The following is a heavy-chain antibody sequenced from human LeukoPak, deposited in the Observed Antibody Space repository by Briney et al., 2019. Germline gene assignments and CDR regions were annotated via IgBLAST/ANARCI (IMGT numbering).Heavy chain of an antibody. Sequence: PGGSLRLSCAASGFTFSSYGMHWVRQAPGKGLEWVAFIRYDGSNKYYADSVKGRFTISRDNSKNTLYLQMNSLRAEDTAVYYCAKDEYEIASSSSGLQHWGQGTLVTVSS. D-gene: IGHD6-6*01. CDR1: GFTFSSYG. CDR2: IRYDGSNK. V-gene: IGHV3-30*02. J-gene: IGHJ1*01. CDR3: AKDEYEIASSSSGLQH.